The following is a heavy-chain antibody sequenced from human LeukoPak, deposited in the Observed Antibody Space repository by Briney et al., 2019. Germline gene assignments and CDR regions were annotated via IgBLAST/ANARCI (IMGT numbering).Heavy chain of an antibody. CDR1: GGTFSSYA. CDR2: IIPIFGTA. V-gene: IGHV1-69*05. J-gene: IGHJ5*02. CDR3: ARVRIAAHANWFDP. Sequence: ASVKVYCKASGGTFSSYAISWVRQAPGQGLEWMGRIIPIFGTANYAQKFQGRVTITTDESTSTAYMELSSLRSEDTAVYYCARVRIAAHANWFDPWGQGTLVTVSS. D-gene: IGHD6-6*01.